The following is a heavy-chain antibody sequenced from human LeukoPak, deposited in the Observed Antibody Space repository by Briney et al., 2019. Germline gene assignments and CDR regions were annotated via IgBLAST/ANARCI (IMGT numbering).Heavy chain of an antibody. Sequence: PGGSLRLSCAASGFTFSGYAMHWVRQAPGKGLEWVAVISYDGSNKYYADSVKGRFTISRDNSKNTLYLQMNSLRAEDTAVYYCARALIVVANFDYWGQGTLVTVSS. D-gene: IGHD3-22*01. CDR2: ISYDGSNK. V-gene: IGHV3-30-3*01. CDR3: ARALIVVANFDY. CDR1: GFTFSGYA. J-gene: IGHJ4*02.